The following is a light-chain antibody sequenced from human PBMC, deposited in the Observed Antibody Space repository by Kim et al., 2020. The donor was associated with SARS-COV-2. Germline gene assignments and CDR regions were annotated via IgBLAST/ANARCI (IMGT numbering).Light chain of an antibody. CDR2: GAS. V-gene: IGKV3-20*01. Sequence: EIVLTQSPGTLSLSPGERATLSCRASQSVSSSYLAWYQQKPGQAPRLLIYGASSRATGIPDRFSGSGSGTDFTLTISRLEPEDCAVYYCEQYGSSPPLTFGEGT. CDR3: EQYGSSPPLT. J-gene: IGKJ1*01. CDR1: QSVSSSY.